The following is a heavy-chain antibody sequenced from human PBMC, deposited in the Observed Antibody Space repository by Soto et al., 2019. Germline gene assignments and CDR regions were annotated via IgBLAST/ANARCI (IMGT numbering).Heavy chain of an antibody. V-gene: IGHV3-73*01. CDR2: IRSKTNNYAT. CDR1: GLTFSDSA. J-gene: IGHJ4*02. CDR3: TRHTSDY. Sequence: PGGSLRLSCAASGLTFSDSAIHWVRQASGKGLEWVGRIRSKTNNYATTYAASVKGRFTISRDDSKNTAYLQMNSLKTEDTAVYYCTRHTSDYWGQGTLVTVSS.